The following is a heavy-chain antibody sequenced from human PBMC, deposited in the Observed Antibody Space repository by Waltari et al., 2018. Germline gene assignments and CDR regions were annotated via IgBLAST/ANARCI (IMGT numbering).Heavy chain of an antibody. J-gene: IGHJ3*01. CDR2: ISYSGPT. CDR3: ATYVGASVGTAALDV. V-gene: IGHV4-39*01. D-gene: IGHD6-13*01. Sequence: QLHLQESGPGLVKPSETLSLTCSVSGGSITSNRHYWGWIRQPPGKGLEWTGTISYSGPTYTSPTHKRRVTIAVDTSKNQFSLKLSSATAADTAVYYCATYVGASVGTAALDVWGQGTMVTVSS. CDR1: GGSITSNRHY.